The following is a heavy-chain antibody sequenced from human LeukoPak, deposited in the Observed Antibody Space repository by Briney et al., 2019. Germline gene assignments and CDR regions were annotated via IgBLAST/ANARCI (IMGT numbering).Heavy chain of an antibody. V-gene: IGHV4-4*02. J-gene: IGHJ4*02. CDR1: GDSISNTKW. CDR2: IYHSGTT. CDR3: ARASLYSSGWFYFDY. D-gene: IGHD6-19*01. Sequence: TSGTLSLTCAVSGDSISNTKWWSWVRQSPGKGLEWIGEIYHSGTTNYNPSLESRATISIDKPKNQFSLQLNSLTAADTALYYCARASLYSSGWFYFDYWGQGTLVTVSS.